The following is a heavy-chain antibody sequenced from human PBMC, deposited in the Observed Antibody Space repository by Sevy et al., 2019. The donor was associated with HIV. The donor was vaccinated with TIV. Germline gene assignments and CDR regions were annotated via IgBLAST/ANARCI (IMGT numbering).Heavy chain of an antibody. CDR3: VKTGTALFYGGRGGFDY. D-gene: IGHD1-1*01. J-gene: IGHJ4*02. V-gene: IGHV3-33*06. CDR1: GFSLSGFG. Sequence: GGSLRLSCAASGFSLSGFGMQWVRQAPGKGLEWVAVMWVDGRNKFYAESVKGRFIISRDISKKSMYLQMNSLRAEDTAVYYCVKTGTALFYGGRGGFDYWGQGTLVTVSS. CDR2: MWVDGRNK.